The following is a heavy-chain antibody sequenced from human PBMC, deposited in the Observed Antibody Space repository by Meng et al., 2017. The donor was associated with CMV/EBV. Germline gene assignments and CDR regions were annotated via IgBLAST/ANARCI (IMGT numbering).Heavy chain of an antibody. J-gene: IGHJ4*02. CDR3: TNLNYDT. Sequence: GESLKISCAASGFTFSGSAMHWVRQASGKGLEWVGRIRSKANSYATAYAASVEGRFTISRDDSKNTAYLQMNSLKTEDTAVYYCTNLNYDTWGQGTLVTVSS. CDR2: IRSKANSYAT. D-gene: IGHD3-9*01. V-gene: IGHV3-73*01. CDR1: GFTFSGSA.